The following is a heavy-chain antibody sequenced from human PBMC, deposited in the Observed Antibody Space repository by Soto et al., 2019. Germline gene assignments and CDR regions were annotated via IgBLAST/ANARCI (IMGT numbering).Heavy chain of an antibody. CDR1: GYTFTSYA. CDR2: INAGNGNT. Sequence: ASVKVSCKASGYTFTSYAMHWVRQAPGQRLEWMGWINAGNGNTKYSQKFQGRVTITRDTSASTAYMELSSLRSEDTAVYYCAKSHHGGFWSGYYKDYYGMDVWGQGTTVTVSS. J-gene: IGHJ6*02. D-gene: IGHD3-3*01. CDR3: AKSHHGGFWSGYYKDYYGMDV. V-gene: IGHV1-3*01.